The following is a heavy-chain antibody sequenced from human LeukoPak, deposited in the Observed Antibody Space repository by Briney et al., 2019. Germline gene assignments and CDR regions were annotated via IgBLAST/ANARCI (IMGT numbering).Heavy chain of an antibody. CDR2: FSSSRSFI. Sequence: LVRSLRLSCAASVFTFSSYSMSSVRPAPGTGLEWVSSFSSSRSFINYADSMKGRVTISRDNAENSIDLQMNSLRAEDTAGYYCASFGLNWNGPGFWGQGTLVTV. J-gene: IGHJ4*02. D-gene: IGHD1-1*01. CDR3: ASFGLNWNGPGF. CDR1: VFTFSSYS. V-gene: IGHV3-21*01.